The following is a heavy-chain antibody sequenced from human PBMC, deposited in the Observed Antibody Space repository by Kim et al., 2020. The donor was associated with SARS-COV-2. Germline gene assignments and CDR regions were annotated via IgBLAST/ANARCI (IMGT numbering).Heavy chain of an antibody. CDR3: ARDPLAVTTSEGAFDI. J-gene: IGHJ3*02. Sequence: CQGRVTITADESTSTAYMELSSLRSEDTAVYYCARDPLAVTTSEGAFDIWGQGTMVTVSS. V-gene: IGHV1-69*01. D-gene: IGHD4-17*01.